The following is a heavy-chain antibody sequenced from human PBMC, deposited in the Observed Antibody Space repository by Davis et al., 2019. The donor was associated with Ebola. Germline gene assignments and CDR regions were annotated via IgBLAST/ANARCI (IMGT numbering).Heavy chain of an antibody. V-gene: IGHV5-51*01. J-gene: IGHJ4*02. CDR2: IYPGDSTT. CDR1: GYSFSTYW. Sequence: GESLKISCQASGYSFSTYWIGWVRQIPGKGLEWMGIIYPGDSTTKYNPSFQDQVSISADTSINTAYLHWNTLKASDTAFYYCARHSPGHPDNWGQGTPGHRLL. CDR3: ARHSPGHPDN.